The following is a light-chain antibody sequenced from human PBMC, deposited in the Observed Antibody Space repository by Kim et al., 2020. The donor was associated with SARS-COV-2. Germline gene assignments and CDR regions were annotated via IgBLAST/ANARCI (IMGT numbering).Light chain of an antibody. J-gene: IGLJ3*02. V-gene: IGLV2-14*01. CDR3: ASVTSSTTWV. CDR2: DVN. Sequence: QSALTQPASVSGSPGQSSTISCTGTSSDVGGYIHVSWYQQHPGNAPDLIIYDVNKRPSGASDRFSGSKSANTASLTISGLQAEDEAEYYCASVTSSTTWVFGGGTKLTVL. CDR1: SSDVGGYIH.